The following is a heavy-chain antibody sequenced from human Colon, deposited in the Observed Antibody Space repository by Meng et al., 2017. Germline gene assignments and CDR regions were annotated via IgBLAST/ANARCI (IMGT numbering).Heavy chain of an antibody. V-gene: IGHV3-7*01. Sequence: GGSLRLSCTPSGFTFSGSWMTWVRQAPGKGLEWVGNIDPDGTVKNYVDSVKGRFTFSRDNAKNSLFLQMNSLRAEDTAVYYCARDSGWGSLDYWGQGTLVTVSS. CDR3: ARDSGWGSLDY. J-gene: IGHJ4*02. D-gene: IGHD7-27*01. CDR1: GFTFSGSW. CDR2: IDPDGTVK.